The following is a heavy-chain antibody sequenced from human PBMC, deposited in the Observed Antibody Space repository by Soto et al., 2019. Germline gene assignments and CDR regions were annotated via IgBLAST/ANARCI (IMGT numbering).Heavy chain of an antibody. J-gene: IGHJ4*02. CDR3: AIERDYFGSGSYQAPDY. CDR2: ISAYNGNT. V-gene: IGHV1-18*01. CDR1: GYTFTSYG. Sequence: ASVKVSCKASGYTFTSYGISWVRQAPGQGLEWMGWISAYNGNTNYAQKLQGRVTMTTDTSTSTAYMELRSLRSDDTAVYYCAIERDYFGSGSYQAPDYWGQGTLVTVSS. D-gene: IGHD3-10*01.